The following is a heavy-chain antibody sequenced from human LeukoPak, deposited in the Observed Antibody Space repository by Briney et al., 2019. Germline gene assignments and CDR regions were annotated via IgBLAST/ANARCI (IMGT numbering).Heavy chain of an antibody. D-gene: IGHD6-19*01. CDR1: GFTFSSYA. Sequence: QSGGSLRLSRAASGFTFSSYAMSWVRQAPGKGLEWVSAISGSGGNTYYADSVKGRFTISRDNSKNTLYLQMNSLRAEDTAVYYCARYTTGHGFDFWGQGTLVTVSS. CDR2: ISGSGGNT. CDR3: ARYTTGHGFDF. V-gene: IGHV3-23*01. J-gene: IGHJ4*02.